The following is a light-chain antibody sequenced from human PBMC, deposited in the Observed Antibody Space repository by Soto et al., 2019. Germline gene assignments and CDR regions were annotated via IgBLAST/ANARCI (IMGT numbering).Light chain of an antibody. CDR3: QQRSNWPIT. J-gene: IGKJ5*01. CDR1: QSVSSY. Sequence: EIVLTQSPATQSLSPVERATLSCRASQSVSSYLAWYQQKPGQAPRLLIYDASNRATGIPARFSGSGSGTDFTLTISSLEPEDFAVYYCQQRSNWPITFGQGTRLEI. V-gene: IGKV3-11*01. CDR2: DAS.